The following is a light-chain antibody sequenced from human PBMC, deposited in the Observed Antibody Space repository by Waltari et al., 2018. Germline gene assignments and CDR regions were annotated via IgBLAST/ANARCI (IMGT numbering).Light chain of an antibody. J-gene: IGLJ2*01. CDR3: QVWDSDRVV. V-gene: IGLV3-21*02. CDR1: QIRTKN. Sequence: SYVLTQPPSVSVAPGQTATRAWGADQIRTKNGNWYQQRPGQAPVLVVYHDSGRPSGIPDRFSGSNSENTAILTITGVEAGDEADYYCQVWDSDRVVFGGGTKLTVL. CDR2: HDS.